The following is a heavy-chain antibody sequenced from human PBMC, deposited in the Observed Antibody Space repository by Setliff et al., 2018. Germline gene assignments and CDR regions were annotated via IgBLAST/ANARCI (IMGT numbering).Heavy chain of an antibody. Sequence: GGSLRLSCAASRFTFSFFTMAWFRQAPGKGLEWVSSISGDSSYIYYVDSVKGRFTVSRDNARKILYLRMQSPRDGDTASYYCARYQGVVGGTGYYMDVWGKGTTVTVSS. CDR3: ARYQGVVGGTGYYMDV. CDR1: RFTFSFFT. V-gene: IGHV3-21*01. CDR2: ISGDSSYI. J-gene: IGHJ6*03. D-gene: IGHD3-10*01.